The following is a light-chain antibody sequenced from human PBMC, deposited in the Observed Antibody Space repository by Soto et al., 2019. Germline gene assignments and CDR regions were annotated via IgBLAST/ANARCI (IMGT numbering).Light chain of an antibody. J-gene: IGKJ5*01. CDR3: QQANSFPIT. CDR1: HDISS. V-gene: IGKV1D-12*01. CDR2: GAS. Sequence: DFQLGPSPSAVSAFVGDRVTITFRARHDISSLAWYQHKPGRAPKLLTFGASSLQSGVPSRFSGSGSGTDFTLTISSLQPEDFATYHCQQANSFPITFGQGTRLEIK.